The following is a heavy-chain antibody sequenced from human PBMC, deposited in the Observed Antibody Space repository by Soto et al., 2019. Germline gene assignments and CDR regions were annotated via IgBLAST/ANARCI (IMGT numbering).Heavy chain of an antibody. D-gene: IGHD2-2*01. CDR2: IVVGSGNT. Sequence: ASVKVSCKASGFTFTSSAMQWVRQARGQRLEWIGWIVVGSGNTNYAQKFQERVTITRDMSTSTAYMELSSLRSEDTAVYYCASGIVVVPAATRERHYYYYMDVWGKGTTVTVSS. V-gene: IGHV1-58*02. CDR1: GFTFTSSA. J-gene: IGHJ6*03. CDR3: ASGIVVVPAATRERHYYYYMDV.